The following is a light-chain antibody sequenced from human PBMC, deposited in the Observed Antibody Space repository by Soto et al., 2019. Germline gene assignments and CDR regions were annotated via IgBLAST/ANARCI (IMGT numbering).Light chain of an antibody. CDR1: SSDVGGYNY. CDR2: DVS. V-gene: IGLV2-11*01. Sequence: QSALTQPRSVSGSPGQSVTISCTGTSSDVGGYNYVSWYQQHPGKAPKLMIYDVSKRPSGVPDRFFGSKSGNTASLTISGVQAEDEADYYCCSYSCDYTRVFCGGTKLTVL. J-gene: IGLJ3*02. CDR3: CSYSCDYTRV.